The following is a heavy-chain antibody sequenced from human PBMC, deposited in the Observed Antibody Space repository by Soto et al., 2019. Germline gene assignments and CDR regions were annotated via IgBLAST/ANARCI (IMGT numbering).Heavy chain of an antibody. J-gene: IGHJ6*02. CDR3: ARDNDRPQLGGNYYYILDV. CDR2: IMPIFRTP. D-gene: IGHD1-1*01. V-gene: IGHV1-69*12. Sequence: QVQFEQSGAEGKKPWSSVKLSFKASGGTFRKSSFSWVRQAPGQGLEWMGGIMPIFRTPDYAQKFQGRVTITADESTNTAYMELSGLRSDDTAVYYCARDNDRPQLGGNYYYILDVWGHGTTVTVSS. CDR1: GGTFRKSS.